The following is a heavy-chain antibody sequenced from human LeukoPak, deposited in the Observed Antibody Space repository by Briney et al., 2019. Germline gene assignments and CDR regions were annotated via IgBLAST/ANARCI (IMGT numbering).Heavy chain of an antibody. CDR2: IYYSGSI. J-gene: IGHJ6*02. Sequence: SETLSLTCTVSGGSISSGDYYWNWIRQPPGKGLEWIGYIYYSGSIYYNPSLKSRVTISIDTSKNQFSLKLSSVTAADTAVYYCAREGGGKEDGMDVWGQGTTVTVSS. V-gene: IGHV4-30-4*01. D-gene: IGHD4-23*01. CDR1: GGSISSGDYY. CDR3: AREGGGKEDGMDV.